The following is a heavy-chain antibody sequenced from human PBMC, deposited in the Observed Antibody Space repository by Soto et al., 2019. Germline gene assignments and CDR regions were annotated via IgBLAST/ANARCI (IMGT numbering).Heavy chain of an antibody. J-gene: IGHJ4*02. D-gene: IGHD3-10*01. V-gene: IGHV1-69*01. CDR2: IIPIIGTP. CDR3: ARDLEFRDGTISHLDY. Sequence: QVQLVQSGAEVKKPGSSVKVSCKASGGTFRNHVFNWVRQAPGQGLEWMGGIIPIIGTPNYAQKFQGRVTITADASTNTVSLDVSSLRSQDTAVYYCARDLEFRDGTISHLDYWGQGTLVTVSS. CDR1: GGTFRNHV.